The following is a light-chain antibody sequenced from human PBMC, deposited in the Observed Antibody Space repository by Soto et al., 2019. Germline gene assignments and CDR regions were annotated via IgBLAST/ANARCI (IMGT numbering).Light chain of an antibody. CDR1: QSVSSY. J-gene: IGKJ1*01. Sequence: EIVLTQSPATLSLSPGARAPLSCRARQSVSSYLAWYPQNLGQAPRVLIYGASTRATGIPDRFSGSGSGTEFILTISSLQSEDFAVYYCQEYNTWPWTFGQGTKVDIK. V-gene: IGKV3-15*01. CDR3: QEYNTWPWT. CDR2: GAS.